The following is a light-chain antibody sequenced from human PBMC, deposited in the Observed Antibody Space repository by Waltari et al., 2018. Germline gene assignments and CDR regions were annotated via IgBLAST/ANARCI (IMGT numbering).Light chain of an antibody. V-gene: IGKV4-1*01. CDR3: QQYYDSPIT. Sequence: DIVMTQSPDSLTLSLGERATISCKSSQSVLRTSSNKNFLAWYQQKSGQPPKLLCYWASTPESGVPDRCSGSGSGTDFTLTISSLQSEDVAIYYCQQYYDSPITFGPGTKVDV. CDR2: WAS. CDR1: QSVLRTSSNKNF. J-gene: IGKJ3*01.